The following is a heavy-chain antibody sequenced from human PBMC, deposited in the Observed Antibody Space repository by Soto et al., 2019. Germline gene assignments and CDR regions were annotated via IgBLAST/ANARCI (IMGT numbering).Heavy chain of an antibody. D-gene: IGHD3-22*01. CDR1: GYTFTSYG. CDR2: ISAYNGNT. Sequence: GASVKVSCKASGYTFTSYGISWVRQAPGQGLEWMGWISAYNGNTNYAQKLQGRVTMTTDTSTSTAYMELRSLRSDDTAVYHCAIDRTYYCYDSSGYRYWGQGTLVTVSS. J-gene: IGHJ4*02. CDR3: AIDRTYYCYDSSGYRY. V-gene: IGHV1-18*01.